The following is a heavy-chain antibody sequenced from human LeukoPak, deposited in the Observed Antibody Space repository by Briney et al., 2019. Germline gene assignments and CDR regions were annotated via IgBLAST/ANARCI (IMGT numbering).Heavy chain of an antibody. Sequence: GGSLRLSCAASGFTFSSYSMNWVRQAPGKGLEWVSSISSSSSYIYYADSVKGRFTISRDNAKNSLYLQINSLRAEDNAVYYCARVNGGYKDPQFDYWGQGTRVTVSS. J-gene: IGHJ4*02. CDR1: GFTFSSYS. D-gene: IGHD5-24*01. V-gene: IGHV3-21*01. CDR2: ISSSSSYI. CDR3: ARVNGGYKDPQFDY.